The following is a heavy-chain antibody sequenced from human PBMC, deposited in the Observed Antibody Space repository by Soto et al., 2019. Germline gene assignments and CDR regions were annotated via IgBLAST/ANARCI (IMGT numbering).Heavy chain of an antibody. D-gene: IGHD3-10*01. V-gene: IGHV4-34*01. CDR2: INHSGST. Sequence: SETLSLTCAVYGGSFSGYYWSWIRQPPGKGLEWIGEINHSGSTNYSPSLKSRVTISVDTSKNQFSLKLSSVTAADTAVYYCARGGFYYGSGSYHYWGQGTLVTVSS. J-gene: IGHJ4*02. CDR3: ARGGFYYGSGSYHY. CDR1: GGSFSGYY.